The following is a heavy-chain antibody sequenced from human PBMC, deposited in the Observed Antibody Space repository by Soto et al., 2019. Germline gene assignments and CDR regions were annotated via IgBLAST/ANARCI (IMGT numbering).Heavy chain of an antibody. V-gene: IGHV1-2*02. CDR1: GDTFTGYY. Sequence: ASVKVSCKASGDTFTGYYMHWVRQAPGQGLEWMGWINPNSGGTNYAQKFQGRVTMTRDTSIRTAYMELSRLRSDDTAVYYCARDPSFTFGGGYYGMDVWGQGTRFSVSS. D-gene: IGHD3-16*01. CDR2: INPNSGGT. CDR3: ARDPSFTFGGGYYGMDV. J-gene: IGHJ6*02.